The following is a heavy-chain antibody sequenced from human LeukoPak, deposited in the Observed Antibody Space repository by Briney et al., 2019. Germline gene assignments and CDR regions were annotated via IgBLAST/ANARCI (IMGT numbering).Heavy chain of an antibody. CDR3: ASVTSAPRRYYYYYGMDV. D-gene: IGHD2/OR15-2a*01. CDR2: INHSGST. Sequence: SETLSLTCAVYGGSFSGYYWSWIRQPPGKGLEWIGEINHSGSTNYNPSLKSRVTISVDTSKNQFSLKLSSVTAADTAAYYCASVTSAPRRYYYYYGMDVWGQGTTVTVSS. V-gene: IGHV4-34*01. J-gene: IGHJ6*02. CDR1: GGSFSGYY.